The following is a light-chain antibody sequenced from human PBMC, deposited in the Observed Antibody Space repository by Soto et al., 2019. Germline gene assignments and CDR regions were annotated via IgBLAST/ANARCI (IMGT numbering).Light chain of an antibody. Sequence: DIQLTQDPSFLSASVGDRVTITCRSSQTISSWLAWYQQKPGKAPKLLIYKASTLKSGVPSRFSGSGSGTEFTLTISSLQPEDFATYYCQQSYSTPPITFGQGTRLEI. J-gene: IGKJ5*01. V-gene: IGKV1-5*03. CDR2: KAS. CDR1: QTISSW. CDR3: QQSYSTPPIT.